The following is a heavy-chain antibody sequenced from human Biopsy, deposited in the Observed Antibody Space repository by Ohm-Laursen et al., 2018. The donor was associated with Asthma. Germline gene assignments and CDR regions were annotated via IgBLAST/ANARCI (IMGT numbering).Heavy chain of an antibody. Sequence: SAKASCKAPGGTFSNFAISWVRQAPGQGLEWLGGIMTVFGTTNYAQKFQGRVTITADESTSTAYMEVTSLRSEDTAIYYCARCQVGYSSGWSLLLKKIYYSGMDVWGQGTAVTVSS. V-gene: IGHV1-69*13. CDR1: GGTFSNFA. J-gene: IGHJ6*02. D-gene: IGHD6-19*01. CDR2: IMTVFGTT. CDR3: ARCQVGYSSGWSLLLKKIYYSGMDV.